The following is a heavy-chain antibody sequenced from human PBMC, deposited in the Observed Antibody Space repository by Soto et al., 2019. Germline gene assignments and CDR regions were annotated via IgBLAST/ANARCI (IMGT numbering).Heavy chain of an antibody. V-gene: IGHV3-23*01. Sequence: GSLRLSCAASGFTFSSYAMSWVRQAPGKGLEWVSAISGSGGSTYYADSVKGRFTISRDNSKNTLYLQMNSLRAEDTAVYYCAKGIAAAVHYGMDVWGQGTTVTV. J-gene: IGHJ6*02. CDR1: GFTFSSYA. CDR3: AKGIAAAVHYGMDV. CDR2: ISGSGGST. D-gene: IGHD6-13*01.